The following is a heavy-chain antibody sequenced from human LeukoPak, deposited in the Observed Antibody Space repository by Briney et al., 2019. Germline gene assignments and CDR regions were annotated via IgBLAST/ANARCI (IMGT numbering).Heavy chain of an antibody. V-gene: IGHV4-4*02. CDR3: ARAPDSGWKLTPRRYFDY. Sequence: SETLSLTCAVSGGSISSSNWWSWVRQPPGKGLEWIGEIYHSGSTNYNPSLKSRVTISVDKSKNQFSLKLSSVTAADTAVYYCARAPDSGWKLTPRRYFDYWGQGTLVTVSS. CDR2: IYHSGST. J-gene: IGHJ4*02. CDR1: GGSISSSNW. D-gene: IGHD6-19*01.